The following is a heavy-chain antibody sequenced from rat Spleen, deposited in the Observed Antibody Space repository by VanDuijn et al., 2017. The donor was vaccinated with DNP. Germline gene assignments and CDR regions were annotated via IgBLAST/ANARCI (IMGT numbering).Heavy chain of an antibody. CDR3: VTRGTGSDNWFAY. Sequence: EVQLVESGGGLVQPGRSVKLSCAASGLNFSDYWMGWVRQAPGKGLEWMGEIKQDSSVVNHNPSLRDRFTISRDNAQNSLYLQMNSLGSADTATYYCVTRGTGSDNWFAYWGQGTLVTVSS. J-gene: IGHJ3*01. V-gene: IGHV4-2*01. D-gene: IGHD5-1*01. CDR1: GLNFSDYW. CDR2: IKQDSSVV.